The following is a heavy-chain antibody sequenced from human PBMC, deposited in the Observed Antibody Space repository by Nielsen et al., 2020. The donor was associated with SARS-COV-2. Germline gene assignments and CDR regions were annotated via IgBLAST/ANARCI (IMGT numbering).Heavy chain of an antibody. J-gene: IGHJ6*02. Sequence: GESLKISCAASGFTFSSYAMHWVRQAPGKGLEWVAGISYDGSNKYYADSVKGRFTISRDNYKNTLYLQMNSLRADDTAVYYCARGRSGTYYYGMDVWGQGTMVTVSS. CDR3: ARGRSGTYYYGMDV. CDR1: GFTFSSYA. D-gene: IGHD1-26*01. V-gene: IGHV3-30*04. CDR2: ISYDGSNK.